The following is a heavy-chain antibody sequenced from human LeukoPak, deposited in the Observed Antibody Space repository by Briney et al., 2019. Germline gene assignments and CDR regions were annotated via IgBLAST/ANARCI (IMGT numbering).Heavy chain of an antibody. CDR3: ARDKGLAYCGGDCPGDFDY. D-gene: IGHD2-21*01. Sequence: GASVKVSCKASGYTFTSYGISWVRQAPGQGLEWMGWISAYNVNTNYAQKLQGRVTMTTDTSTSTAYMELRSLRSDDTAVYYCARDKGLAYCGGDCPGDFDYWGQGTLVTVSS. CDR1: GYTFTSYG. J-gene: IGHJ4*02. CDR2: ISAYNVNT. V-gene: IGHV1-18*01.